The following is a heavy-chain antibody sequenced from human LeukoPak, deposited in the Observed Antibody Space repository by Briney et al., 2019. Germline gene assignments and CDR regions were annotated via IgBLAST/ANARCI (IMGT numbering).Heavy chain of an antibody. D-gene: IGHD2-21*02. CDR3: AVVVTATFDY. CDR2: IYYSGST. J-gene: IGHJ4*02. CDR1: GGSISSSSYY. V-gene: IGHV4-39*06. Sequence: PSETLSLTCTVSGGSISSSSYYWGWIRQPPGKGLEWIGSIYYSGSTYYNPSLKSRVTISVDTSKNQFPLKLSSVTAADTAVYYCAVVVTATFDYWGQGTLVTVSS.